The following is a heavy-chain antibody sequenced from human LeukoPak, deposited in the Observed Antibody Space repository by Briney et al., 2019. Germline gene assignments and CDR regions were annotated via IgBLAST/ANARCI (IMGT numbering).Heavy chain of an antibody. V-gene: IGHV3-23*01. CDR1: GFTFSSYA. D-gene: IGHD4-17*01. CDR2: ISGSGGST. CDR3: AKREYGDYNNWFDP. J-gene: IGHJ5*02. Sequence: PGGPLRLSCAASGFTFSSYAMSWVRQAPGKGLEWVSAISGSGGSTYYADSVKGRFTISRDNSKNTPYLQMNSLRAEDTAVYYCAKREYGDYNNWFDPWGQGTLVTVSS.